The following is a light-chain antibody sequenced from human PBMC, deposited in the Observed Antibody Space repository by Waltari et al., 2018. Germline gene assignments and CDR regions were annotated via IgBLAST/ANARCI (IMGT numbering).Light chain of an antibody. CDR2: DSS. CDR3: QQYNNIPQT. Sequence: DIQMTQSPSSLSASVGDRVTITCQASHDIINYLNWYQQKPGKAPKLLIYDSSNLETGVPSRFSGSGSGTDFTFTISSLQPEDIATYYCQQYNNIPQTFGGGTKVEIK. V-gene: IGKV1-33*01. CDR1: HDIINY. J-gene: IGKJ4*01.